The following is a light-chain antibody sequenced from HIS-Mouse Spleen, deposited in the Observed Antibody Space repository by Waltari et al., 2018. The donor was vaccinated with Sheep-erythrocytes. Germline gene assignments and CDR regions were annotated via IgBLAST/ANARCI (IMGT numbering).Light chain of an antibody. Sequence: SYELTQPPSVSVSPGQTASITCSGDKLGDKYACWYQQKPGQSPVLVIYQDSKRPSGIPGRFSCSISGHTPTFTISGTPAMDQADYYCQESDSSTACVFGGGTKLTVL. CDR3: QESDSSTACV. CDR1: KLGDKY. J-gene: IGLJ3*02. V-gene: IGLV3-1*01. CDR2: QDS.